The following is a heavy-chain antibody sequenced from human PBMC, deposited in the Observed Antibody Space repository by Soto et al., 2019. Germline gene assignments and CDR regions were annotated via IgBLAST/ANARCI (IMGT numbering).Heavy chain of an antibody. CDR3: ARDRSIIAAAGSPYYYYCLDV. CDR2: IIPIFGTA. J-gene: IGHJ6*02. D-gene: IGHD6-13*01. Sequence: ASVKVSCKASGGTFSSYAISWVRQAPGQGLEWMGGIIPIFGTANYAQKFQGRVTITADKSTSTAYMELSSLRSEDTAVYYCARDRSIIAAAGSPYYYYCLDVWG. V-gene: IGHV1-69*06. CDR1: GGTFSSYA.